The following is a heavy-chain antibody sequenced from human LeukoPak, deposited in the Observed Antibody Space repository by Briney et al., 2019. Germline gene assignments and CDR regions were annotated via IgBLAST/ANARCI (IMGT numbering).Heavy chain of an antibody. V-gene: IGHV4-59*01. Sequence: PSETLSLTCAVSGGSISSYYWSWIRQPPGKGLKYIGYIHYSGSANYNPSLKSRVTISLDTSKNQFSLKLTSVTAADTAVYYCARGAAATYWGQGTLVTVSS. CDR3: ARGAAATY. D-gene: IGHD6-13*01. J-gene: IGHJ4*02. CDR1: GGSISSYY. CDR2: IHYSGSA.